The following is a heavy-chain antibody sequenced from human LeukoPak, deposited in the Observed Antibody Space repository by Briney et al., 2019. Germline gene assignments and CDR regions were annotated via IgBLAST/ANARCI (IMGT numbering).Heavy chain of an antibody. J-gene: IGHJ6*03. CDR2: IYSGGST. D-gene: IGHD6-13*01. V-gene: IGHV3-53*01. CDR1: GFTVSSNY. Sequence: PGGSLRLSCAASGFTVSSNYMSWVRQAPGKGLEWVSVIYSGGSTYYADSVKGRFTISRDNSKNTLYLQMNSLRAEDTAVYYCASTTAAGTYYYYHMDVWGKGTTVTISS. CDR3: ASTTAAGTYYYYHMDV.